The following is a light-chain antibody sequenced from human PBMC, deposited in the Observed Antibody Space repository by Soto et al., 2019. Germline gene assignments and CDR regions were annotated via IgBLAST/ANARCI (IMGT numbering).Light chain of an antibody. CDR1: QNINTW. V-gene: IGKV1-5*03. CDR3: QQYETYPLT. J-gene: IGKJ4*01. CDR2: KAS. Sequence: DIQMTQSPSTLSASVGDRVTITCRASQNINTWLAWYQQKPGKAPYLLIYKASNLQSGVPSRFSGSASGTEFPHTISSLQPDDIATYYCQQYETYPLTYGGGTKVEI.